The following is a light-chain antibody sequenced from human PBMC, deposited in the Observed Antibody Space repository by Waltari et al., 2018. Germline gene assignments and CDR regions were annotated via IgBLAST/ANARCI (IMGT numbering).Light chain of an antibody. Sequence: QSVLTQPPSVSGAPGQRVTISCTGRSSHLGAGYDVHWYQHFPGAGPKPSLSSDTHRPSGVPDRFSGSKSGTSASLAVTGLQADDEADYYCQSYDRSLSGSVFGGGTKLTVL. CDR3: QSYDRSLSGSV. V-gene: IGLV1-40*01. J-gene: IGLJ3*02. CDR1: SSHLGAGYD. CDR2: SDT.